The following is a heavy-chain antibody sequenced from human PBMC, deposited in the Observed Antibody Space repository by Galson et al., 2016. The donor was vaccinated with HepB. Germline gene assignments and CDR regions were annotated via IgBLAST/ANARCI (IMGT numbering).Heavy chain of an antibody. V-gene: IGHV3-23*01. D-gene: IGHD6-25*01. CDR1: GFTFSNCA. J-gene: IGHJ4*02. CDR3: AKGSGDSFGY. Sequence: SLRLSCAASGFTFSNCAMYWVRQAPGKGLEWVSTISGRGTRTYYADSVKGRFTNSRDNSKNTLYLQMNSLRAEDTAVYYCAKGSGDSFGYWGRGTLDTVSS. CDR2: ISGRGTRT.